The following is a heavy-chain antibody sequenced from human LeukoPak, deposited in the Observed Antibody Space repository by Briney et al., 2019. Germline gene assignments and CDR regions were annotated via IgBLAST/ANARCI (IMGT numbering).Heavy chain of an antibody. J-gene: IGHJ4*02. D-gene: IGHD1-1*01. V-gene: IGHV7-4-1*02. CDR1: GYTITSYA. CDR2: INTNTGNP. CDR3: ASHGTTGLFDY. Sequence: ASVKVSCKASGYTITSYAMNWVRQAPGQGLEWMGWINTNTGNPTYAQGFTGRSVFSLDTSVSTAYLQISSLKAEDTAVYYCASHGTTGLFDYWGQGTLVTVSS.